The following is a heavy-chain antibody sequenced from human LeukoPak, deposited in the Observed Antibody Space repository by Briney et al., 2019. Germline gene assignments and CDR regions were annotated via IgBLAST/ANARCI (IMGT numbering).Heavy chain of an antibody. J-gene: IGHJ5*02. V-gene: IGHV1-18*01. D-gene: IGHD5-18*01. CDR1: GYTFTSYG. CDR3: ARDSVALRGYSYGLRENWFDP. CDR2: ISAYNGNT. Sequence: ASVTVSCKASGYTFTSYGISRVRQAPGQGLEWMGWISAYNGNTNYAQKLQGRVTMTTDTSTSTAYMELRSLRSDDTAVYYCARDSVALRGYSYGLRENWFDPWGQGTLVTVSS.